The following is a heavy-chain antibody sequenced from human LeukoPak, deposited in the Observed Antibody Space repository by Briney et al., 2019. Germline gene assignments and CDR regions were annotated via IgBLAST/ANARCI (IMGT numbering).Heavy chain of an antibody. CDR3: ARDFKIVGATGGWFDP. CDR1: GGSISSGDYY. D-gene: IGHD1-26*01. J-gene: IGHJ5*02. CDR2: IYYSGST. V-gene: IGHV4-30-4*08. Sequence: PSETLSLTCTVSGGSISSGDYYWSWIRQPPGKGLEWIGYIYYSGSTYYNPSLKSRVTISVDTSKNQFSLKLSSVTAADTAAYYCARDFKIVGATGGWFDPWGQGTLVTVSS.